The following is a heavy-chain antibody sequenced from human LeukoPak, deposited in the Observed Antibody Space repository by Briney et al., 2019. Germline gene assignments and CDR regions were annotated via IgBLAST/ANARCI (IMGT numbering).Heavy chain of an antibody. CDR1: GFTFSSYS. J-gene: IGHJ4*02. Sequence: GGSLRLSCAASGFTFSSYSMNWVRQAPGKGLEWVSYISSSSSTIYYADSVKGRFTISRDNAKNSLYLQMNSLRAEDTAVYYCARDEGLRGYSGSFDYWGQGTLVTASS. CDR3: ARDEGLRGYSGSFDY. V-gene: IGHV3-48*04. CDR2: ISSSSSTI. D-gene: IGHD5-12*01.